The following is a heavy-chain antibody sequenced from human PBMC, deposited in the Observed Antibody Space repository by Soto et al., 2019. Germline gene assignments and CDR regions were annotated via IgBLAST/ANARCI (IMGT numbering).Heavy chain of an antibody. V-gene: IGHV3-23*01. D-gene: IGHD2-2*01. CDR1: GFTFSSYA. CDR3: AKDLNGIVVVPAAIGRWFDP. CDR2: ISGSGGST. J-gene: IGHJ5*02. Sequence: GGSLRLSCAASGFTFSSYAMSWVRQAPGKXLEWVSAISGSGGSTYYADSVKGRFTISRDNSKNTLYLQMNSLRAEDTAVYYCAKDLNGIVVVPAAIGRWFDPWGQGTLVTV.